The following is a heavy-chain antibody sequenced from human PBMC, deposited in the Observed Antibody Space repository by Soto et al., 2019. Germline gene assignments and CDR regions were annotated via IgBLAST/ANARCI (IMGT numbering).Heavy chain of an antibody. Sequence: SGPTLVNPTQTLTLTCTFSGFSLSTSGMCVSWIRQPPGKALEWLARIDWDDDKYYSTSLKTRLTISKDTSKNQVVLTMTNMDPVDTATYYCERSNGYSGSLDYWGQGTLVTVSS. CDR2: IDWDDDK. CDR3: ERSNGYSGSLDY. CDR1: GFSLSTSGMC. V-gene: IGHV2-70*11. D-gene: IGHD6-13*01. J-gene: IGHJ4*02.